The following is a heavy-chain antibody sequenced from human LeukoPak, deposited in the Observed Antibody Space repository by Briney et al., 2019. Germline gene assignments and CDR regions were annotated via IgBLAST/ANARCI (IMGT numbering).Heavy chain of an antibody. V-gene: IGHV3-23*01. Sequence: GGSLRLSCAASGFTVSSYAMTWVRQAPGKGLEWVSAIGYSAGDTYYADSVKGRFTISRDNSMNTLYLQMSSLRADDTALYYCARDDDGHHHGVDHWGQGTLVTVSS. CDR2: IGYSAGDT. J-gene: IGHJ4*02. CDR3: ARDDDGHHHGVDH. D-gene: IGHD4-17*01. CDR1: GFTVSSYA.